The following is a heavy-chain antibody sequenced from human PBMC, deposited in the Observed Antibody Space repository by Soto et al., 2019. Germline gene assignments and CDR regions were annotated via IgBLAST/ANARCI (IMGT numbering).Heavy chain of an antibody. CDR3: STVSSSYF. J-gene: IGHJ4*02. CDR1: DFTFSDAW. Sequence: GSLRLSCAASDFTFSDAWMNWVRQAPGKGLEWVGLIKSKTDGGTTDYAAPVKGRSSISRDDSINTLYLQMNSLKSEDTAVYYCSTVSSSYFWGQGTLVTVSS. CDR2: IKSKTDGGTT. V-gene: IGHV3-15*07. D-gene: IGHD6-6*01.